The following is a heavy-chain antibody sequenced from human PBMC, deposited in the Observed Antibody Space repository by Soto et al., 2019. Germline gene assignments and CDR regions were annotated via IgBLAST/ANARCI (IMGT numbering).Heavy chain of an antibody. CDR1: GFTFSSYS. J-gene: IGHJ4*02. V-gene: IGHV3-48*01. CDR2: ISSSSSTI. Sequence: GGSLRLSCAASGFTFSSYSMNWVRQAPGKGLEWVSYISSSSSTIYYADSVKGRFTISRDNAKNSLYLQMNSLRAEDTAVYYCARGYCTNGVCYTFTFDYWGQGTLVTVSS. CDR3: ARGYCTNGVCYTFTFDY. D-gene: IGHD2-8*01.